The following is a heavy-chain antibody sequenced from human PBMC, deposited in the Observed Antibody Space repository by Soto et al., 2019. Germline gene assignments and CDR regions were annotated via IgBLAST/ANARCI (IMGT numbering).Heavy chain of an antibody. V-gene: IGHV4-34*01. CDR3: ARGVRINYDFWSGYYTTPYNWFDP. D-gene: IGHD3-3*01. J-gene: IGHJ5*02. CDR1: GGSFRVYY. Sequence: PSETLSLTSAYFGGSFRVYYWGWMRQPPGTGLEWIGEINHSGSTNSNPSLKSRVTISVDTSKNQFSLKLSSVTAAGTAVYYCARGVRINYDFWSGYYTTPYNWFDPWGQGTLVTVS. CDR2: INHSGST.